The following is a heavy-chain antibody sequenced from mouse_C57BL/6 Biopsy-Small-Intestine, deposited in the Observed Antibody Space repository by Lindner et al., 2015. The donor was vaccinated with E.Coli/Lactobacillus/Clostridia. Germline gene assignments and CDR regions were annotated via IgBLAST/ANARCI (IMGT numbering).Heavy chain of an antibody. Sequence: VQLQESGAELVRPGTSVKMSCKASGYTFTNYWIGWAKQRPGHGLEWIGDIYPGGGYTNYNEKFKGKATLTADKSSSTAYMQFSSLTSEDSAIYYCARGYYEYFDFWGTGTTVTVSS. CDR3: ARGYYEYFDF. CDR1: GYTFTNYW. CDR2: IYPGGGYT. J-gene: IGHJ1*03. V-gene: IGHV1-63*01. D-gene: IGHD2-3*01.